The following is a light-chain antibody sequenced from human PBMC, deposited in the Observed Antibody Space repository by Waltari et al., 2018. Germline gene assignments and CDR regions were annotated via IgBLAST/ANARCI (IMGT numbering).Light chain of an antibody. CDR1: SSNIGSNY. CDR3: AAWDDSLSGPR. V-gene: IGLV1-47*01. CDR2: RNN. J-gene: IGLJ2*01. Sequence: QSVLTQSPSASGTPGQRVTISCSGSSSNIGSNYVYWYQQLPGTAPKLLIYRNNQRRSGGPGRFSGSKSGTSASLAISGLRSEDEADYYCAAWDDSLSGPRFGGGTKLTVL.